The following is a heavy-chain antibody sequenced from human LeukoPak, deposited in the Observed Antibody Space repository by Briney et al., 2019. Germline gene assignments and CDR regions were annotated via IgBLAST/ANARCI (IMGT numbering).Heavy chain of an antibody. CDR1: GASISSFH. J-gene: IGHJ4*02. V-gene: IGHV4-4*07. CDR2: IYSRGST. Sequence: PSETLSLTCTVSGASISSFHWPWIRQPAGKGLEWIGLIYSRGSTVYNPSRKSRVAMSVDMTKNQLSLKLSSVTAADTAMYYCARKDGDYWGQGTLVTVSS. CDR3: ARKDGDY.